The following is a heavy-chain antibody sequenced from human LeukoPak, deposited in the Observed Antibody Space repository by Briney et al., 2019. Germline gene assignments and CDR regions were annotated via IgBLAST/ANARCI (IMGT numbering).Heavy chain of an antibody. J-gene: IGHJ4*02. CDR3: ARDHQADCSSTSCYVASDY. D-gene: IGHD2-2*01. CDR2: VIPIFGTA. Sequence: SVKLSCKASGGTFSSYAISWVRQAPAPGLEWMGGVIPIFGTANYAQKFQGRVTITADESTSTAYMELSSLRSEDTAVYYCARDHQADCSSTSCYVASDYWGQGTLVTVSS. V-gene: IGHV1-69*13. CDR1: GGTFSSYA.